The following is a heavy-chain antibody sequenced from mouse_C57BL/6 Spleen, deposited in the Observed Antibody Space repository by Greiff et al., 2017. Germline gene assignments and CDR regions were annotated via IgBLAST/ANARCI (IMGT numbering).Heavy chain of an antibody. CDR2: IDPEDGET. CDR3: ARKTGSTVVAKDY. CDR1: GFNIKDYY. D-gene: IGHD1-1*01. V-gene: IGHV14-2*01. Sequence: VQLKESGAELVKPGASVKLSCTASGFNIKDYYMHWVKQRTEQGLEWIGRIDPEDGETKYAPKFQGKATITADTSSNTAYLQLSSLTSEDTAVYYCARKTGSTVVAKDYWGQGTTLTVSS. J-gene: IGHJ2*01.